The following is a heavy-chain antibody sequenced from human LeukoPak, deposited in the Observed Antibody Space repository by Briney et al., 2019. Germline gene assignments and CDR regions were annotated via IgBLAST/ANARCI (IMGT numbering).Heavy chain of an antibody. J-gene: IGHJ4*02. V-gene: IGHV4-61*02. Sequence: SQTLSLTCTVSGGSISSGSYYWSWIRQPAGKGLEWIGRIYTSGSTNYNPSLKSRVTISVDTSKNQFSLKLSSVTAADTAVYYCARSYYYDSSGYLIGGYYFDYWGQGTLVTVYS. CDR3: ARSYYYDSSGYLIGGYYFDY. CDR1: GGSISSGSYY. CDR2: IYTSGST. D-gene: IGHD3-22*01.